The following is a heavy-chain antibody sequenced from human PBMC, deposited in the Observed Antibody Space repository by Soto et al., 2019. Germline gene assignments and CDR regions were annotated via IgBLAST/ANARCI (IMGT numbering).Heavy chain of an antibody. CDR3: ARSRNSAVADSFDF. J-gene: IGHJ4*02. CDR1: GFPFRNYA. CDR2: ISRDGSHK. V-gene: IGHV3-30*04. Sequence: QHGWSLGLSCAASGFPFRNYAIHWVRQAPGKGLEWVAVISRDGSHKYYLDSVKGRFTISRDNSKDTVNLLMNSLRDDDSAMYYCARSRNSAVADSFDFWGQGTLVTVSS. D-gene: IGHD1-26*01.